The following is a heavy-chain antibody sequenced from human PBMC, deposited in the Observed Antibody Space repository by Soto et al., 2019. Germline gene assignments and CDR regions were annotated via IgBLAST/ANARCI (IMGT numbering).Heavy chain of an antibody. CDR1: GGSISSGGYS. D-gene: IGHD4-4*01. J-gene: IGHJ3*02. V-gene: IGHV4-30-2*01. CDR3: ARNVGYSHDAFDI. Sequence: QLQLQESGSGLVKPSQTLSLTCAVSGGSISSGGYSWSWIRQPPGKGLEWIGYIYHSGSTYYNTSLKSRVARSVDRSKNQFTLKLSSVTAADTAVDYCARNVGYSHDAFDIWCKWTMVTVSS. CDR2: IYHSGST.